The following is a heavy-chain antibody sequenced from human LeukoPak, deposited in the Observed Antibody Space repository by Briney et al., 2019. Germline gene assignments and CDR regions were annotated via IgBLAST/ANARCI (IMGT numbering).Heavy chain of an antibody. CDR2: IKQDGSEK. J-gene: IGHJ4*02. CDR3: ARDLAAAGTGGIDY. D-gene: IGHD6-13*01. Sequence: GGSLRLSCAASGFTFSSYWMSWVRQAPGKGLEWVANIKQDGSEKYYVDSVKGRFTISRDNAKNSLYLQMNSLRAEDTAVYYCARDLAAAGTGGIDYWGQGTLVTVSS. CDR1: GFTFSSYW. V-gene: IGHV3-7*01.